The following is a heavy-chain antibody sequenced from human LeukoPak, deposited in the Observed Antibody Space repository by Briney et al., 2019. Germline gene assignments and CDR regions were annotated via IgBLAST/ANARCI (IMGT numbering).Heavy chain of an antibody. D-gene: IGHD6-6*01. Sequence: SETLSLTCTVSGGSISNNYWSWIRQSPGKGLEWIGYIYSSGSTDYNPSLKSRVTLSVDTSKNQFSLKLSSVTAADTAVYYCARGSEYSSSPRDYYYYYMDVWGKGTTVTVSS. CDR2: IYSSGST. CDR1: GGSISNNY. CDR3: ARGSEYSSSPRDYYYYYMDV. J-gene: IGHJ6*03. V-gene: IGHV4-59*12.